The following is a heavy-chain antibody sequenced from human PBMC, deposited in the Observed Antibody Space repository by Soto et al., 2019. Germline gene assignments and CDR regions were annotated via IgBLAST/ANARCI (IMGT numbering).Heavy chain of an antibody. V-gene: IGHV5-10-1*01. Sequence: PGESLKISCKGSGYSFAGYWITWVRQKPGKGLEWMGRIDPSDSQTYYSPSFRGHVTISVTKSITTVFLQWSSLRASDTAMYYCARTAAAFYYYGMDVWGQGTTVTVSS. D-gene: IGHD2-2*01. CDR2: IDPSDSQT. CDR1: GYSFAGYW. CDR3: ARTAAAFYYYGMDV. J-gene: IGHJ6*02.